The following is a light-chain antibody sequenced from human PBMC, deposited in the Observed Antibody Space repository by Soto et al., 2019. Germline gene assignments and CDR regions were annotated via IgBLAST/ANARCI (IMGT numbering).Light chain of an antibody. CDR3: QQYNSYST. Sequence: IHLTQSPSTLSASVGDRVTITCRASQSVSSWLAWYQQKPGKAPNLLIYKASTLESGVPSRFSGSGSGTEFTLTISGLQPDDFATYYCQQYNSYSTFGGGPKVDIK. CDR2: KAS. V-gene: IGKV1-5*03. CDR1: QSVSSW. J-gene: IGKJ4*01.